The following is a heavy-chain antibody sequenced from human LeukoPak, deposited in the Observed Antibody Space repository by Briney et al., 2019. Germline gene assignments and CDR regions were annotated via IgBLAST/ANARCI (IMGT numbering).Heavy chain of an antibody. Sequence: PSETLSLTCTVSGGSISSYYWSWIRQPAGNGLEWIGRIYTSGSTNYNPSLKSRVTMSVDTSKNQFSLKLSSVTAADTAVYYCARGSGYYDSSGYYYVATPFDYWGQGTLVTVSS. CDR1: GGSISSYY. CDR3: ARGSGYYDSSGYYYVATPFDY. J-gene: IGHJ4*02. D-gene: IGHD3-22*01. V-gene: IGHV4-4*07. CDR2: IYTSGST.